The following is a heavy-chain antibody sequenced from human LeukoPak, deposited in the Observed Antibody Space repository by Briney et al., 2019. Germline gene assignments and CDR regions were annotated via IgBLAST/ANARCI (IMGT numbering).Heavy chain of an antibody. V-gene: IGHV3-11*01. J-gene: IGHJ6*02. CDR1: GFTFSDYY. CDR2: IISSGSTI. CDR3: ARDQVVGATYPYGMDV. D-gene: IGHD1-26*01. Sequence: GGSLRLSCAASGFTFSDYYMSWIRQAPGKWLEWVSYIISSGSTIYYADSGKGRFTISRDNAKNSMYLQMNSLRAEDTAVYYCARDQVVGATYPYGMDVWGQGTTVTVSS.